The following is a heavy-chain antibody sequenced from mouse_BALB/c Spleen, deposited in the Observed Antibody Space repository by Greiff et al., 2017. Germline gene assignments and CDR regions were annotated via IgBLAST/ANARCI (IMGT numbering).Heavy chain of an antibody. CDR1: GYSITSDYA. J-gene: IGHJ4*01. CDR2: ISYSGST. CDR3: ARVRGYYAMDY. V-gene: IGHV3-2*02. Sequence: EVQLVESGPGLVKPSQSLSLTCTVTGYSITSDYAWTWIRQFPGNKLEWMGYISYSGSTSYNPSLKSRISITRDTSKNQFFLQLNSVTTEDTATYYCARVRGYYAMDYWGQGTSVTVSS.